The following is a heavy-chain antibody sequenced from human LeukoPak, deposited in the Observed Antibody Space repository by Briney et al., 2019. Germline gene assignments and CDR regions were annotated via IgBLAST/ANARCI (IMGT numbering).Heavy chain of an antibody. CDR3: AKDEYELLPGV. V-gene: IGHV3-23*01. CDR2: ISVSGGST. D-gene: IGHD2-2*01. Sequence: GGSLRLSCAASGVTFSSFGMSWVREAPGNGLEWVSGISVSGGSTYFADSVQGRFTISRDNSMNTLYLQMKIQRSENTSVYYCAKDEYELLPGVWGRGTLVTVSS. J-gene: IGHJ4*02. CDR1: GVTFSSFG.